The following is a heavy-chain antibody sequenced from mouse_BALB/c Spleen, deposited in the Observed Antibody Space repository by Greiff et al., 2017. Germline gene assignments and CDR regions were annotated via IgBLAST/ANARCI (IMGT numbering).Heavy chain of an antibody. J-gene: IGHJ2*01. V-gene: IGHV5-9-4*01. Sequence: EVKVVESGGGLVKPGGSLKLSCAASGFTFSSYAMSWVRQSPEKRLEWVAEISSGGSYTYYPDTVTGRFTISRDNAKNTLYLEMSSLRSEDTAMYYCARDQGLRTFDYWGQGTTLTVSS. CDR3: ARDQGLRTFDY. CDR1: GFTFSSYA. CDR2: ISSGGSYT. D-gene: IGHD2-2*01.